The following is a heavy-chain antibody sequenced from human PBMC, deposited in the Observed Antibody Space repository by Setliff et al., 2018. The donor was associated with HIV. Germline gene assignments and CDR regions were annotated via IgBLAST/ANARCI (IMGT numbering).Heavy chain of an antibody. Sequence: SETLSLTCTVSGGSITNNNYLWSWVRQHPEKGLEWIAYIHHSGNAYYTPSLQSRATIPVDTSKNQFSLKLNSVSAADTAVYYCARRGSSGDPWSGSHYLYYFDCWGQGTLVTVSS. CDR2: IHHSGNA. CDR3: ARRGSSGDPWSGSHYLYYFDC. CDR1: GGSITNNNYL. D-gene: IGHD3-3*01. J-gene: IGHJ4*02. V-gene: IGHV4-30-4*01.